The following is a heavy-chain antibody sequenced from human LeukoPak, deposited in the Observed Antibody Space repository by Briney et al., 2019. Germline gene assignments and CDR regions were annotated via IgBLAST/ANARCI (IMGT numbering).Heavy chain of an antibody. D-gene: IGHD2-2*01. V-gene: IGHV3-33*01. CDR1: GFTFSSYG. CDR2: IWYDGSNK. CDR3: ARDSYCSSTSCYASWFDP. Sequence: GRSLRLSCAASGFTFSSYGMHWVRQAPGKGLEWVAVIWYDGSNKYYADSVKGRFTTSRDNSKNTLYLQMNSLRAEDTAVYYCARDSYCSSTSCYASWFDPRGQGTLVTVSS. J-gene: IGHJ5*02.